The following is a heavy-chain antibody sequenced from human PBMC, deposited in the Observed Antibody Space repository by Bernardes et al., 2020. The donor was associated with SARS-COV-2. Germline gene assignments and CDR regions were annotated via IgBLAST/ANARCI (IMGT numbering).Heavy chain of an antibody. CDR3: ARYQGGRVSGNYYGMDV. Sequence: SETLSLTCAVSGESLSAYYWSWIRRPPGKGLEWIGEINHTGTTNRNPSLKSRVTLSIDTSKNEFSLRLTSVSAADTAVYYCARYQGGRVSGNYYGMDVWGQGTTVTVSS. D-gene: IGHD1-26*01. J-gene: IGHJ6*02. CDR1: GESLSAYY. V-gene: IGHV4-34*01. CDR2: INHTGTT.